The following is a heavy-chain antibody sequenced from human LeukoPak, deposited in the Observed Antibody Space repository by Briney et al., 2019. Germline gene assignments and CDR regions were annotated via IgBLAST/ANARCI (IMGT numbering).Heavy chain of an antibody. D-gene: IGHD3-9*01. CDR1: GFTFSSYS. CDR3: ARSYDILTGYSNFDY. V-gene: IGHV3-21*01. Sequence: GGSLRLSCAASGFTFSSYSMNWVRQAPGKGLEWVSSISSSSSYIYYADSVKGRFTISRDNAKNSLYLQMNSLRAEDTAVYYCARSYDILTGYSNFDYWGQGTLLTVSS. CDR2: ISSSSSYI. J-gene: IGHJ4*02.